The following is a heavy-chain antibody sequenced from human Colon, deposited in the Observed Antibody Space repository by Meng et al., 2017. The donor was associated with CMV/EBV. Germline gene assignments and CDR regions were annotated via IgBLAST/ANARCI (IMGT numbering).Heavy chain of an antibody. Sequence: GESLKISCAASGFTLSTNAMSWVRQAPGKGLEWLSYIDNSATTIYYADSVKGRFTISRDNAKNSLYLQMNSLGAGDTALYYCARGRITRIRGVLLFDYWGQGALVTVSS. CDR3: ARGRITRIRGVLLFDY. J-gene: IGHJ4*02. V-gene: IGHV3-48*03. CDR2: IDNSATTI. CDR1: GFTLSTNA. D-gene: IGHD3-10*01.